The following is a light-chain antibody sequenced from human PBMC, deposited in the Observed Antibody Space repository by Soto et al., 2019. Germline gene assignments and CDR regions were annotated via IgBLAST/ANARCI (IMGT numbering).Light chain of an antibody. CDR2: GAS. Sequence: EIVLTQSPGTLSLSPGERPTLSCRASQSVSSSYLAWYQQKPGQAPRLLIYGASSRATGIPDRFSGSGSATDFPLTISRLEPEDFAVYYCQQYGSSPYTFGQGTKLEIK. CDR3: QQYGSSPYT. CDR1: QSVSSSY. V-gene: IGKV3-20*01. J-gene: IGKJ2*01.